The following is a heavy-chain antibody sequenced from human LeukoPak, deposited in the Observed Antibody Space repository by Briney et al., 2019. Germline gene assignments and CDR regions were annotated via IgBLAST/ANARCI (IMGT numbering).Heavy chain of an antibody. D-gene: IGHD3-10*01. CDR2: ISGSGGST. Sequence: GGSLRLSCAASGFTFSSYAMSWVRQAPGKGLEWVSAISGSGGSTYYADSVKGRFTISRDNAKNSLYLQMNSLRAEDTAVYYCARERSVYYGSGSQNFDYWGQGTLVTVSS. CDR3: ARERSVYYGSGSQNFDY. J-gene: IGHJ4*02. CDR1: GFTFSSYA. V-gene: IGHV3-23*01.